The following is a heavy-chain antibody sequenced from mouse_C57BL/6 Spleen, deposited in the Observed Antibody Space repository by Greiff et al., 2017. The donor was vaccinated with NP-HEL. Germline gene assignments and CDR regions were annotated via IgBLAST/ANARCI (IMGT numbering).Heavy chain of an antibody. CDR1: GYTFTSYW. V-gene: IGHV1-74*01. CDR2: IHPSDSAT. Sequence: QVQLQQPGAELVKPGASVKVSCKASGYTFTSYWMHWVKQRPGQGLEWIGRIHPSDSATNYNQKFKGKATLTVDKSSSTAYMQLSSLTSEDSAVYYCAIPLYYYGTSWFAYWGQGTLVTVSA. J-gene: IGHJ3*01. D-gene: IGHD1-1*01. CDR3: AIPLYYYGTSWFAY.